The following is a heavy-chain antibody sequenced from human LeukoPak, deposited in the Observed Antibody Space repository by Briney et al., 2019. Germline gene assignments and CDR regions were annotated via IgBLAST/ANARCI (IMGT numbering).Heavy chain of an antibody. J-gene: IGHJ4*02. CDR2: LSISGDNT. V-gene: IGHV3-23*01. Sequence: GGSLRLSCAASGFTLSSYAMSWVRQAPGKGLEWVSTLSISGDNTYYTDSVRGRFTISRDSSTNTLYLQMNSLRAEDTAVYYCATDRDNSDWQKRFDSWGQGTLVTVSS. CDR1: GFTLSSYA. D-gene: IGHD2-21*02. CDR3: ATDRDNSDWQKRFDS.